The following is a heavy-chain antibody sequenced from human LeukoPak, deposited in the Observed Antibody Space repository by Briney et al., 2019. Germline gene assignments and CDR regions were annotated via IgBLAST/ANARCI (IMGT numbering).Heavy chain of an antibody. D-gene: IGHD1-26*01. V-gene: IGHV4-59*01. CDR3: AREVGYYTAFDI. CDR1: GGSISSYY. CDR2: IYYSGST. J-gene: IGHJ3*02. Sequence: SETLSLTCTVSGGSISSYYWSWIRQPPGKGLEWIGYIYYSGSTNYNPSLKSRVTISVDTSKNQFSLKLSSATAADTAVYYCAREVGYYTAFDIWGQGTMVTVSS.